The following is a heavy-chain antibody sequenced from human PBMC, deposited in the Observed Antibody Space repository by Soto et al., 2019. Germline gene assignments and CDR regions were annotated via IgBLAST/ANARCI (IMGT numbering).Heavy chain of an antibody. Sequence: GGSLRLSCAASGFTFSKYAMSWVRQAPGKGLEWVSALSGGGGSTYYADSVKCRFTISRDNSKNTLYLQMSSLRAEDTAVYYCAKDRVGYSGDHQEFDNWGQGTLVTVSS. D-gene: IGHD1-26*01. CDR3: AKDRVGYSGDHQEFDN. J-gene: IGHJ4*02. V-gene: IGHV3-23*01. CDR1: GFTFSKYA. CDR2: LSGGGGST.